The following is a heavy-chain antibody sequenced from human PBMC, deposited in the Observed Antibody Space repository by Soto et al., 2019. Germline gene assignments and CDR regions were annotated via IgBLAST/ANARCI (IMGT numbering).Heavy chain of an antibody. CDR1: GFTFSTYA. D-gene: IGHD1-7*01. Sequence: PGGSLRLSCAAFGFTFSTYALSWVRQAPGKGLEWVSAISANGQGIYYADSVRGRFTISGDNSKNTIFLHMDSLRAEDTAVYYCAKDRNYPRDQFHYWGQGTLVTVSS. CDR3: AKDRNYPRDQFHY. J-gene: IGHJ4*02. V-gene: IGHV3-23*01. CDR2: ISANGQGI.